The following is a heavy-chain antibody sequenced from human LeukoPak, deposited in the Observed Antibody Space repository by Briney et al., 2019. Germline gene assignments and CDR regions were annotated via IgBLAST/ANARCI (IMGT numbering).Heavy chain of an antibody. CDR2: INTNTGNP. CDR3: ARISSGWPHEGDFDY. V-gene: IGHV7-4-1*02. D-gene: IGHD6-19*01. J-gene: IGHJ4*02. CDR1: GYTFTNYA. Sequence: ASVKVSCKASGYTFTNYAMNWVRQAPGQGLEWMGWINTNTGNPTYAQGFAGRFVFSLDTSVSTAYLQISSLKAEDTAIYYCARISSGWPHEGDFDYWGQGTLVTVSS.